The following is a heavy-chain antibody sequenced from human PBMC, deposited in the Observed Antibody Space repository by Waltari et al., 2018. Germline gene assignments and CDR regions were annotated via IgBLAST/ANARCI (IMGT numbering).Heavy chain of an antibody. D-gene: IGHD3-22*01. CDR2: IYYSGST. Sequence: QLQLQESGPGLVKPSETLSLTCTVSGGSISSSSYYWGWIRQPPGKGLEWIGSIYYSGSTYYNPSLKSRVTISVDTSKNQFSLKLSSVTAADTAVYYCADDSSGNDAFDIWGQGTMVTVSS. CDR1: GGSISSSSYY. V-gene: IGHV4-39*01. J-gene: IGHJ3*02. CDR3: ADDSSGNDAFDI.